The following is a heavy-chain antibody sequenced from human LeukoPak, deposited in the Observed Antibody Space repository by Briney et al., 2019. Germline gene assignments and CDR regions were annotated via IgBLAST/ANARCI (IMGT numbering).Heavy chain of an antibody. J-gene: IGHJ4*02. CDR2: ISGSGGST. CDR3: AKGEQLVVVITHDGRGVEYYFDY. D-gene: IGHD3-22*01. CDR1: GFTFSSYA. V-gene: IGHV3-23*01. Sequence: GGSLRLSCAASGFTFSSYAMSWVRQAPGKGLEWVSAISGSGGSTYYADSVKGRFTISRDNSKNTLYLQMNSLRAEDTAVYYCAKGEQLVVVITHDGRGVEYYFDYWGQGTLVTVSS.